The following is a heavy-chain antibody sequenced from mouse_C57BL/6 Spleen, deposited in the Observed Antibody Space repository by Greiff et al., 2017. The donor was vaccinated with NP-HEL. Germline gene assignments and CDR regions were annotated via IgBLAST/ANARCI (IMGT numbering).Heavy chain of an antibody. CDR1: GYTFTSYW. D-gene: IGHD2-2*01. CDR2: INTSNGGT. CDR3: ARLGWLRYYIDY. V-gene: IGHV1-53*01. Sequence: QVQLQQPGTELVKPGASVKLSCKASGYTFTSYWMHWVKQRPGQGLEWIGNINTSNGGTNYNEKFKSKATLTVDISSSTAYMQLSSLTSEDSAVYYCARLGWLRYYIDYWGQGTTLTVSS. J-gene: IGHJ2*01.